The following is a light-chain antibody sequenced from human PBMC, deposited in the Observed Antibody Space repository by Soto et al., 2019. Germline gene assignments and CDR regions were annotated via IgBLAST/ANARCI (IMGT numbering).Light chain of an antibody. J-gene: IGLJ2*01. V-gene: IGLV1-44*01. CDR1: SSNIGSTT. Sequence: QSVLTQPPSASGTPGQRVTISCSGSSSNIGSTTVNWYQHLPGTAPKLLIYSYNQRPSGVPDRFSGSKSGTSASLAISGLQSEDEADYYCAAWDDSLNGVVFGGGTKVTVL. CDR3: AAWDDSLNGVV. CDR2: SYN.